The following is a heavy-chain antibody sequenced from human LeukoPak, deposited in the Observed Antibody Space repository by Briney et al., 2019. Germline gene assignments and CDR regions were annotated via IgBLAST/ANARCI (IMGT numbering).Heavy chain of an antibody. CDR3: ARDYYGSGSYD. CDR2: IYYSGST. J-gene: IGHJ4*01. Sequence: SETLSLTCTVSGGSVSSGSYYWSWIRQPPGKGLEWIGYIYYSGSTNYNPSLKSRVTISVDTSKNQFSLKLSSVTAADTAVYYCARDYYGSGSYDWGHGTLVTVSS. CDR1: GGSVSSGSYY. D-gene: IGHD3-10*01. V-gene: IGHV4-61*01.